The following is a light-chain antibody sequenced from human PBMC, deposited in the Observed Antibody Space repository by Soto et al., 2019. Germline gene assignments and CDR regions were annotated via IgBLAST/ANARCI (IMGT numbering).Light chain of an antibody. CDR3: QHYNSYSEA. V-gene: IGKV1-5*03. CDR1: QTISSW. Sequence: DIQMTQSPSTLSGSVGARVTITCRASQTISSWLAWYQQKPGKAPKLLIYKASTLKSGVPSRFSGSGSGTELTINISSLQPDDGATYYGQHYNSYSEAFGQGTKVDIK. CDR2: KAS. J-gene: IGKJ1*01.